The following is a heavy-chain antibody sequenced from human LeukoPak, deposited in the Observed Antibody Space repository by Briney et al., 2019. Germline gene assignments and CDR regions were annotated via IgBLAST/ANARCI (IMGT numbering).Heavy chain of an antibody. CDR3: ARPNFYPDY. Sequence: GGSLRLSCAASGFSFSSYGMSWVRQAPGKGLEWVSSINSRSNDIYYADSVKGRFTISRDNAKNSLYLQMNSLRAEDTAVYYCARPNFYPDYWGQGTLVTVSS. CDR1: GFSFSSYG. J-gene: IGHJ4*02. D-gene: IGHD1-1*01. V-gene: IGHV3-21*06. CDR2: INSRSNDI.